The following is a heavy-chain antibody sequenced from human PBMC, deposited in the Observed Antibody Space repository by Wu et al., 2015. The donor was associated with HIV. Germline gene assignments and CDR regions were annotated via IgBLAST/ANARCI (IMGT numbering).Heavy chain of an antibody. D-gene: IGHD6-19*01. CDR2: IIPLLDTT. Sequence: VQSGAEVKKPGSSVKVSCKASGGTFSSYAISWVRQAPGHGLEWMGRIIPLLDTTSQAQKFQDRVTITADESTGTAYMELSSLTSDDTAVYFCARVRTHSSGWPHNWFRPRGATGTLVHRLL. J-gene: IGHJ5*02. V-gene: IGHV1-69*11. CDR3: ARVRTHSSGWPHNWFRPR. CDR1: GGTFSSYA.